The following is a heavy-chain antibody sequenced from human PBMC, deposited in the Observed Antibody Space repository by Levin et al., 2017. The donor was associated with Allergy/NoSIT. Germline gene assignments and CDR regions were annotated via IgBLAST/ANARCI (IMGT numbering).Heavy chain of an antibody. Sequence: ESGPTLVKPTQTLTLTCTFSGFSLSTSAVGVGWIRQPPGKALEWVALIFWDDDKRYSPSLKSRLTITKDTSKNQVVLTMTNLDPVDTATYYCAHRQRAGFTRAGAGAFDIWGQGTMVTVSS. CDR2: IFWDDDK. CDR1: GFSLSTSAVG. D-gene: IGHD6-13*01. J-gene: IGHJ3*02. CDR3: AHRQRAGFTRAGAGAFDI. V-gene: IGHV2-5*02.